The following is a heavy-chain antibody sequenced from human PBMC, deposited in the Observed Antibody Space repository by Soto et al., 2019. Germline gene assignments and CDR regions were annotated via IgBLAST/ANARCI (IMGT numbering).Heavy chain of an antibody. CDR2: INWDNNE. V-gene: IGHV2-70*01. Sequence: SGPTLVNPTQTLTLTCTFSGFSLSTLGTCVNWIRQPPGKALEWLALINWDNNEYYNPSLKTRLTISRDTSKNQVVLTMTNVDPVDTATYYCARIPHYSDSYYMDYWGQGTLVTVSS. CDR3: ARIPHYSDSYYMDY. D-gene: IGHD2-21*01. J-gene: IGHJ4*02. CDR1: GFSLSTLGTC.